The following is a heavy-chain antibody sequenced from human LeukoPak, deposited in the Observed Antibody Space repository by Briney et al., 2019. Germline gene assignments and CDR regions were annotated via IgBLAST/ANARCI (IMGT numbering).Heavy chain of an antibody. D-gene: IGHD2-15*01. CDR2: IYHSGST. Sequence: TSETLSLTCADSGGSISSGGYSWSWIRQPPGKGLEWIGYIYHSGSTYYNPSLKSRVTISVDRSKNQFSLKLSSVTAADTAVYYCARGALSQYCSGGSCQSRAYFQHWGQGTLVTVSS. CDR3: ARGALSQYCSGGSCQSRAYFQH. V-gene: IGHV4-30-2*01. J-gene: IGHJ1*01. CDR1: GGSISSGGYS.